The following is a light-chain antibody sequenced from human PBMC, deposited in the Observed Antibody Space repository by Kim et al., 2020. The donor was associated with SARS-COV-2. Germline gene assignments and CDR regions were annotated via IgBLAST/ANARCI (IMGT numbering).Light chain of an antibody. V-gene: IGKV3-20*01. CDR2: GAS. Sequence: SPGERAPLSCRASQSLSSTYLAWYQQIPGQTPRLLIFGASRRATGIPDRFSGSGSGTDFTLTISRLEPEDFAVYYCQQYDNSPLTFGGGTKVDIK. CDR1: QSLSSTY. CDR3: QQYDNSPLT. J-gene: IGKJ4*01.